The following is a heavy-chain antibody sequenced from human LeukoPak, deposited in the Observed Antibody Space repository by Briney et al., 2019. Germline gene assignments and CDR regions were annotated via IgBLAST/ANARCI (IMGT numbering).Heavy chain of an antibody. CDR2: IDPSDSYT. J-gene: IGHJ4*02. V-gene: IGHV5-10-1*01. CDR1: GYSFTSYW. CDR3: TLGTGNTFDY. D-gene: IGHD3/OR15-3a*01. Sequence: GESLKISCKGSGYSFTSYWISWVRQMPGKGLEWMGRIDPSDSYTNYSPSFQGHVTISADKSISTAYLQWSSPKASDTAMYYCTLGTGNTFDYWGQGTLVTVSS.